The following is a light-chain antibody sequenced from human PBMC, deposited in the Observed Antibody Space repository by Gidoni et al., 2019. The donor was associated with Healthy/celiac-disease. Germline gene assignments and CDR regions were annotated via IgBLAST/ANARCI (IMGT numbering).Light chain of an antibody. CDR2: DAS. CDR1: QSVSSY. J-gene: IGKJ4*01. Sequence: EIVLTQSPATLSLSPGERATLPCRASQSVSSYLAWYQQKPGQAPRLLIYDASNRATGIPARFSGSGSGTDFTLTISSLEPEDFAVYYCQQRSNWPQLTFXGXTKVEIK. V-gene: IGKV3-11*01. CDR3: QQRSNWPQLT.